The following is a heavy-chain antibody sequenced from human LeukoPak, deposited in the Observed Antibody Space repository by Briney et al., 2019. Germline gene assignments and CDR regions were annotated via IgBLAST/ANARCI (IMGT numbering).Heavy chain of an antibody. CDR1: GYTFTSYD. CDR3: ARQSMTGNERGDDDFDI. V-gene: IGHV1-18*01. CDR2: ISAHKVNT. Sequence: ASVKVSCKTSGYTFTSYDISWVRQAPGQGLEWMGCISAHKVNTNYAQKFQGRVAMTTDTSTSTPYMELRSLRSDDTAVYYCARQSMTGNERGDDDFDIWGQGTMVTVSS. D-gene: IGHD3-9*01. J-gene: IGHJ3*02.